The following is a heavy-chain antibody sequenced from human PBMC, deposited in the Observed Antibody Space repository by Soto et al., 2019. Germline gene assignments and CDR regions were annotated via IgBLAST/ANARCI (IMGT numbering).Heavy chain of an antibody. D-gene: IGHD3-22*01. V-gene: IGHV1-69*01. J-gene: IGHJ4*02. CDR3: ASKGVGGYDSSGYYPYYFDY. CDR2: IIPIFGTA. Sequence: QVQLVQSGAEVKKPGSSVKVSCKASGGTFSSYAISWVRQAPGQGLEWMGGIIPIFGTANYAQKFQGRVTITADEATSRAYRELSGLRCEDTAVDYCASKGVGGYDSSGYYPYYFDYWGQGTLVTVSS. CDR1: GGTFSSYA.